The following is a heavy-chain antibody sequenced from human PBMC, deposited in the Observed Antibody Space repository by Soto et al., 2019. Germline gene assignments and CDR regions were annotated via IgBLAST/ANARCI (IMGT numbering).Heavy chain of an antibody. CDR3: AREVRGTTIFLGYYYMDV. Sequence: SENLSLTCTVSGYSISSDYWSWIRQPPGKGLEWIGYIYYSGSTYYNPSLKSRVTISVDTSKNQFYLKLSSVTAADTAVYYCAREVRGTTIFLGYYYMDVWGKGTTVTVSS. CDR1: GYSISSDY. CDR2: IYYSGST. J-gene: IGHJ6*03. V-gene: IGHV4-59*01. D-gene: IGHD3-3*01.